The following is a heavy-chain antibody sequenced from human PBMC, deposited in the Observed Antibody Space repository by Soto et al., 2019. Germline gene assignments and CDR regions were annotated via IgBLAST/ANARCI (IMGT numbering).Heavy chain of an antibody. CDR1: GGSISSGGYS. J-gene: IGHJ6*02. CDR2: IYQNGRT. V-gene: IGHV4-30-2*01. CDR3: GRGPPHAV. Sequence: SSETLSLTCAVSGGSISSGGYSWSLIRQPPGKGLEWIGYIYQNGRTYYNQSLKGRVNISREKSKKKFSMKVRSVTAADTAGEYWGRGPPHAVWGQGTTVTVSS.